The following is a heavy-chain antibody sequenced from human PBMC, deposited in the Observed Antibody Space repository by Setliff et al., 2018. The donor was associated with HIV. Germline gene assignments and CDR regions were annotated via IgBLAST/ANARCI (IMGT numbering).Heavy chain of an antibody. CDR1: GYTFTSDY. CDR3: ARVRYCSGGSCYGGEYWFDP. V-gene: IGHV1-2*04. Sequence: ASVKVSCKASGYTFTSDYIHWVRQAPGQGLEWMGWINPKSDGTNYAQKFQGWITMTRDTSTSTVYMELSSLRSEDTAVYYCARVRYCSGGSCYGGEYWFDPWGQGTLVTVSS. D-gene: IGHD2-15*01. J-gene: IGHJ5*02. CDR2: INPKSDGT.